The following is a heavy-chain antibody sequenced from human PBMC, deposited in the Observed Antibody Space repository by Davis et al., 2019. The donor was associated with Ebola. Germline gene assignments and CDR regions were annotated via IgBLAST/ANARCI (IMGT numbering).Heavy chain of an antibody. J-gene: IGHJ5*02. CDR3: ARDRSRAAARRWFDP. CDR2: INHSGST. D-gene: IGHD6-6*01. V-gene: IGHV4-34*01. CDR1: GGSISSYY. Sequence: SETLSLTCTVSGGSISSYYWSWIRQPPGKGLEWIGEINHSGSTNYNPSLKSRVTISVDTSKNQFSLKLSSVTAADTAVYYCARDRSRAAARRWFDPWGQGTLVTVSS.